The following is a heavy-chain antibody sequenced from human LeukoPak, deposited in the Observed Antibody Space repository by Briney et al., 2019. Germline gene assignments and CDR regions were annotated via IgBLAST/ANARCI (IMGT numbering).Heavy chain of an antibody. CDR2: IYQSGHT. D-gene: IGHD3-22*01. Sequence: SETLSLTCSVSDYSINSGYYWGWIRQPPGKGLEWIASIYQSGHTYYNPSLKSRVTISVDTSKNQFSLKLSSVTAADTAVYYCARVVSYYDSSGYSPHYYFDYWGQGTLVTVSS. CDR3: ARVVSYYDSSGYSPHYYFDY. V-gene: IGHV4-38-2*02. CDR1: DYSINSGYY. J-gene: IGHJ4*02.